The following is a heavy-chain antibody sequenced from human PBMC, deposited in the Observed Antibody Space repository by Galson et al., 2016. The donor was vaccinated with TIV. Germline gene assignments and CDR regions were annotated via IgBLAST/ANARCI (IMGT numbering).Heavy chain of an antibody. CDR1: GYAFNNYG. V-gene: IGHV1-18*01. CDR3: ARGGATGCSGDNCYSLDY. CDR2: INAYNGDT. D-gene: IGHD2-15*01. Sequence: SVKVSCKASGYAFNNYGVSWVRQAPGQGPEWMGWINAYNGDTNHAQKLQGRVTMTTDTSTSTAYMELRSLRSDDTAVYYCARGGATGCSGDNCYSLDYWGQGTLVTVSS. J-gene: IGHJ4*02.